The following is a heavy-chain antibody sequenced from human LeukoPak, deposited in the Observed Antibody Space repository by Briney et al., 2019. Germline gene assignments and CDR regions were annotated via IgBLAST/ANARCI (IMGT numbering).Heavy chain of an antibody. CDR3: ARGSSSGRYAFDI. CDR1: GYTFTSYA. D-gene: IGHD3-10*01. V-gene: IGHV1-69*04. CDR2: IIPILGIA. Sequence: KFSCKGSGYTFTSYAISWVRQAPGQGLEWMGRIIPILGIANYAQKFQGRVTITADKSTSTAYMELSSLRSEDTAVYYCARGSSSGRYAFDIWGQGTMVTVSS. J-gene: IGHJ3*02.